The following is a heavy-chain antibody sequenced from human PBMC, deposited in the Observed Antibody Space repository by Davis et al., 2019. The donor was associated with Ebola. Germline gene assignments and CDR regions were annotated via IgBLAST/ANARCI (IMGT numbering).Heavy chain of an antibody. Sequence: GESLKISCAASGFTFSSYGMHWVRQAPGKGLEWVAVIWYDGSNKYYADSVKGRFTISRDNSKNTLYLQMNSLRAEDTAVYYGGGGGCSGGSCYSSVDVWGQGTTVTVSS. CDR1: GFTFSSYG. J-gene: IGHJ6*02. D-gene: IGHD2-15*01. V-gene: IGHV3-33*01. CDR3: GGGGCSGGSCYSSVDV. CDR2: IWYDGSNK.